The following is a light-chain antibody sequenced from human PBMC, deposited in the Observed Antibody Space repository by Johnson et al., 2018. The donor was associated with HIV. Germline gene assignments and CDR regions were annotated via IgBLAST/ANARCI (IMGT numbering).Light chain of an antibody. CDR2: ENN. V-gene: IGLV1-51*02. CDR1: SSNIGNNY. CDR3: GTWDSSLSAGGV. J-gene: IGLJ1*01. Sequence: QPVLTQPPSVSAAPGQKVTISCSGSSSNIGNNYVSWYQQLPGTAPKLLIYENNKRPSGIPDRFSGSKSGTSATLGITGLQTGDEADYYCGTWDSSLSAGGVVGTGTKVTAL.